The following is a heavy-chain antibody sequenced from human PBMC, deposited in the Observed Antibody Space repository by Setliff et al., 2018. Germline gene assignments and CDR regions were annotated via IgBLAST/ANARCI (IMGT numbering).Heavy chain of an antibody. D-gene: IGHD6-19*01. CDR3: ARYPSKLPELGIYGWFGY. CDR1: GASIRSHY. V-gene: IGHV4-59*11. Sequence: SETLSLTCTVSGASIRSHYWSWLRQPPGKGLEWIGYIFSSGSTNNNPSLKSRVTISVATSKPQFSLSLTSVTAADTAVYYCARYPSKLPELGIYGWFGYWGQGILVTVSS. J-gene: IGHJ4*02. CDR2: IFSSGST.